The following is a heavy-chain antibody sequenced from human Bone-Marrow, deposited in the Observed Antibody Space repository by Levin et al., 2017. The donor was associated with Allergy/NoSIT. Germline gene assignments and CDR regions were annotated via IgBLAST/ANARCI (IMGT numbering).Heavy chain of an antibody. CDR2: VSGNSATI. D-gene: IGHD4-23*01. Sequence: AGGSLRLSCVASGFTFGSSAMNWVRRAPGKGLEWISFVSGNSATIFYADSVKGRFTISRDNAKNSVYLQMNGLSADDTAVYYCARDDTVALDYWGQGTLVTVS. CDR1: GFTFGSSA. V-gene: IGHV3-48*01. J-gene: IGHJ4*02. CDR3: ARDDTVALDY.